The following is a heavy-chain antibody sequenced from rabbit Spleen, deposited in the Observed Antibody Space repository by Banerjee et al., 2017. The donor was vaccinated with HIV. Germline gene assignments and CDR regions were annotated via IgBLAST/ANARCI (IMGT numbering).Heavy chain of an antibody. V-gene: IGHV1S7*01. D-gene: IGHD4-1*01. CDR1: GFDFTTSY. Sequence: QLKAPGGGLVPPGGSLPLSCHASGFDFTTSYMSWVRQAPGKGLEWIGSIDPVFGIANYASWVNGRFTISRDNAQNTGDLQINSLTAADTATYFCVRDYNSGWDLWGQGTLGTV. J-gene: IGHJ4*01. CDR3: VRDYNSGWDL. CDR2: IDPVFGIA.